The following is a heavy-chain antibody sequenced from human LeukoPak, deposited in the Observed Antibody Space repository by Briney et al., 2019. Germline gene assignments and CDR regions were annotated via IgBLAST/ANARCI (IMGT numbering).Heavy chain of an antibody. J-gene: IGHJ3*02. D-gene: IGHD6-13*01. V-gene: IGHV6-1*01. CDR1: GDSVSSNSAA. CDR3: ARALGYGSSWYRLDAFDI. CDR2: TYYRSKWYN. Sequence: PSRTLSLTCAISGDSVSSNSAAWNWIRQSPSRGLEWLGRTYYRSKWYNDYAVSVKSRITINPDTSKNQFSLQLNSVTPEDTAVYYCARALGYGSSWYRLDAFDIWGQGTMVTVSS.